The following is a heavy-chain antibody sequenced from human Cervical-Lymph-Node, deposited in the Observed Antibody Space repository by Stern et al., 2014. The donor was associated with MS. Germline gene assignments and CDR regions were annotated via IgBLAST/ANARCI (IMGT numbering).Heavy chain of an antibody. J-gene: IGHJ6*02. CDR2: IWYDGSQK. CDR3: ARKQADSYFYGLDV. V-gene: IGHV3-33*01. Sequence: QVQLVESGGGVVQPGRSLRLSCAASGFIFDNYAMYWVRQAPGTGLEWVAVIWYDGSQKYYADSVEVRFTISRDNSKDSLYLQMNSLKVEDTAVYYCARKQADSYFYGLDVWGQGTTVTVSS. CDR1: GFIFDNYA. D-gene: IGHD1/OR15-1a*01.